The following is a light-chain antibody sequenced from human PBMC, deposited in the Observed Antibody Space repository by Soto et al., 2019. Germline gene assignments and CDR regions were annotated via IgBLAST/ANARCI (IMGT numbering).Light chain of an antibody. CDR3: AVREDSRIGHGV. CDR1: SSNIGSNY. CDR2: RSD. Sequence: QSVLTQPPSASGTPGQRVTIACSGSSSNIGSNYVSWYQHLPGAAPKLLIYRSDQRPSGVPDRFSGSKPGTSDSLAISGLRSEDEADYFCAVREDSRIGHGVFGGGTKLTFL. J-gene: IGLJ3*02. V-gene: IGLV1-47*01.